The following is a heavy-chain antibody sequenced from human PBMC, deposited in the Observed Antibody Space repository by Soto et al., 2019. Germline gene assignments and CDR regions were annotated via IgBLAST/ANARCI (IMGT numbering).Heavy chain of an antibody. V-gene: IGHV1-18*01. CDR2: ISAHNGNT. D-gene: IGHD6-19*01. CDR1: GYTFTSYG. Sequence: QVQLVQSGAEVKKPGASVKVSCKASGYTFTSYGISWVRQAPGQGLEWMGWISAHNGNTNYAQKLQGRVTITTVTSTSTAYMELRSLRSDVTAVYYCAGDPKQWLVHYYYGMDVWGQGTTVTVSS. CDR3: AGDPKQWLVHYYYGMDV. J-gene: IGHJ6*02.